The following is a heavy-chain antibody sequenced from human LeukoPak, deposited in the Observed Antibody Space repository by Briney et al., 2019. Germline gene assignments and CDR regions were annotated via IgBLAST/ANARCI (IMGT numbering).Heavy chain of an antibody. CDR3: AKWGDYDVLTGYYVSDY. V-gene: IGHV3-30*18. CDR2: ISYDGNDQ. D-gene: IGHD3-9*01. J-gene: IGHJ4*02. CDR1: GFTFSSAG. Sequence: GRSLRLSCAASGFTFSSAGMNWVRQAPGKGLEWVAFISYDGNDQYYADSVKGRFTISRDNPKNTVYLQMNSLSTEDTAVYYCAKWGDYDVLTGYYVSDYWGQGTLVTVSS.